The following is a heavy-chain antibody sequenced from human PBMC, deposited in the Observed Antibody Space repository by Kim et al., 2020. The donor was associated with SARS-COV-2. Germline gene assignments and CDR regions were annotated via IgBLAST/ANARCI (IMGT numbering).Heavy chain of an antibody. J-gene: IGHJ3*02. V-gene: IGHV7-4-1*02. CDR3: ARVYSSSWYLLAFDI. D-gene: IGHD6-13*01. CDR1: GYTFTSYA. Sequence: ASVKVSCKASGYTFTSYAMNWVRQAPGQGLEWMGWINTNTGNPTYAQGFTGRFVFSLDTSVSTAYLQISSLKAEDTAVYYCARVYSSSWYLLAFDIWGQGTMVTVSS. CDR2: INTNTGNP.